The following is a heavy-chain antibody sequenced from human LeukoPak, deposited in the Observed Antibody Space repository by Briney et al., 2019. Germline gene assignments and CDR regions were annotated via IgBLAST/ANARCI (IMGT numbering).Heavy chain of an antibody. Sequence: GGSLRLSCAASGFTFSSYAMSWVRLAPGRGLEWVSTISGSGDTTYYADSVRGRFTVSRDNSKNTLYLQMNSLRAENTAVYYCARTPQKYCSSTTCYPDYWGQGTLVTVSS. CDR2: ISGSGDTT. CDR3: ARTPQKYCSSTTCYPDY. D-gene: IGHD2-2*01. V-gene: IGHV3-23*01. CDR1: GFTFSSYA. J-gene: IGHJ4*02.